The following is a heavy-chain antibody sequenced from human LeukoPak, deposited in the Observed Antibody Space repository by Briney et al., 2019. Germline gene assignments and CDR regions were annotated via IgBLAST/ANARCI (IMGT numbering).Heavy chain of an antibody. CDR2: INPSSGGT. D-gene: IGHD2-2*01. V-gene: IGHV1-46*01. CDR1: GYTFTTYY. Sequence: ASVKVSCKASGYTFTTYYIHWVRQAPGQGLEWMGIINPSSGGTGYAQRFKGRVTMARDMSTSTVYMELSTLRSEDTAVYYCARAGVVNREDIVALPAATLDYWGQGTLVTVSS. J-gene: IGHJ4*02. CDR3: ARAGVVNREDIVALPAATLDY.